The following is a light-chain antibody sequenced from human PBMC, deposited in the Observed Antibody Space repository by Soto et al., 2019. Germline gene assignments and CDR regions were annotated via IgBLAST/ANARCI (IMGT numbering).Light chain of an antibody. V-gene: IGKV2-28*01. Sequence: DIVMTQSPLSLPVTPGEPASISCRSSQSLLHSNGYNYLDWYLQKPGQSPQLLIYLGSNRASGVPDRFSGSGSGTDFTLKISGVEAEDVGVYYCMQALQTPLVTFGPGTKVDIK. CDR2: LGS. J-gene: IGKJ3*01. CDR1: QSLLHSNGYNY. CDR3: MQALQTPLVT.